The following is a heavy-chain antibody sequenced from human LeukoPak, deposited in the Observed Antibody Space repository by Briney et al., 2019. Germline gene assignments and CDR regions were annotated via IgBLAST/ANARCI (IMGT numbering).Heavy chain of an antibody. D-gene: IGHD3-3*01. J-gene: IGHJ4*02. Sequence: GRSLRLSCAASGFTFSSYGMHWVRQAPGKGLEWVAVIWYDGSNKYYADSVKGRFTISRDNSKNTLYLQMNSLRAEDTAVYYCAKGETSGSDYDVWSGYPNTYFDYWGQGTLVTVSS. CDR3: AKGETSGSDYDVWSGYPNTYFDY. CDR2: IWYDGSNK. V-gene: IGHV3-33*06. CDR1: GFTFSSYG.